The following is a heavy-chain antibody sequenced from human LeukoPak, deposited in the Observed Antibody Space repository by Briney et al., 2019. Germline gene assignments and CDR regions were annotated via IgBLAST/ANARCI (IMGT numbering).Heavy chain of an antibody. CDR2: ISGSGGST. CDR1: GFTFRSYA. J-gene: IGHJ4*02. Sequence: PGGSLRLSCAASGFTFRSYAMSWVRQAPGKGLEWVSAISGSGGSTYYADSVKGRFTISRDNSKNTLYLQMNSLRAEDTALYFCAMSAYCTGGVCSPFDYWGQGTLVTVSS. V-gene: IGHV3-23*01. CDR3: AMSAYCTGGVCSPFDY. D-gene: IGHD2-8*02.